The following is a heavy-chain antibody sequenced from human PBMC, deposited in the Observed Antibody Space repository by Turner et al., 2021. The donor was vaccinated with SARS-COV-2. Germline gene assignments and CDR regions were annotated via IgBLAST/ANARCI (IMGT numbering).Heavy chain of an antibody. CDR2: INPNSGGT. CDR3: SVLEMATITDAFDI. V-gene: IGHV1-2*02. CDR1: GYTFTGYY. D-gene: IGHD5-12*01. J-gene: IGHJ3*02. Sequence: QVQLVQSEAEVKKPGASVKVSCKASGYTFTGYYMHWVRQAPGQGLEWMGWINPNSGGTNYAQKFQGRVTMPRDTSISTAYMELSRLRSDDTAVYYCSVLEMATITDAFDIWGQGTMVTVSS.